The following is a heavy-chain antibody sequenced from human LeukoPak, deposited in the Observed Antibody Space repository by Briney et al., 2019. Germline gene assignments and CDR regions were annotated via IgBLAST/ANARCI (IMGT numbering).Heavy chain of an antibody. J-gene: IGHJ4*02. V-gene: IGHV3-30*03. CDR3: ARAIEYSSGWYLGY. CDR2: ISYDGSNK. Sequence: GGSLRLSFAASGFTFSSYGMHWVRQAPGKGLEWVAVISYDGSNKYYADSVKGRFTISRDNSKNTLYLQMNSLRAEDTAVYYCARAIEYSSGWYLGYWGQGTLVTVSS. CDR1: GFTFSSYG. D-gene: IGHD6-19*01.